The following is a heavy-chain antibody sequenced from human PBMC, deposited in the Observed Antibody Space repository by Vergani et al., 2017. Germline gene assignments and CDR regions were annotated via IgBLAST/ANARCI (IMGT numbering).Heavy chain of an antibody. V-gene: IGHV4-34*01. D-gene: IGHD3-3*01. CDR2: INHSGST. J-gene: IGHJ6*02. Sequence: QVQLQQWGAGLLKPSETLSLTCAVYGGSFSGYYWSWIRQPPGKGLEWIGEINHSGSTNYNPSLKSRVTISVDTSKNQFSLKLSSVTAADTAVYYCARYYDFWSGYYAHYGMDVWGQGTTVTVSS. CDR3: ARYYDFWSGYYAHYGMDV. CDR1: GGSFSGYY.